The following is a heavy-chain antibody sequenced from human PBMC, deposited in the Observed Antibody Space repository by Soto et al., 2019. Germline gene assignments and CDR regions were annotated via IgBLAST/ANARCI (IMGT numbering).Heavy chain of an antibody. CDR3: TRGVVIGY. V-gene: IGHV3-49*03. CDR2: IRTNSRGATT. Sequence: PGGSLRLSCTTSGFVFGDYEMSWFRQAPGKGLEWVGFIRTNSRGATTEYAASVRGRFTISRDDSKSVAYLQMNSLKIEDTAVYYCTRGVVIGYWGQGTLVPVSS. J-gene: IGHJ4*02. CDR1: GFVFGDYE.